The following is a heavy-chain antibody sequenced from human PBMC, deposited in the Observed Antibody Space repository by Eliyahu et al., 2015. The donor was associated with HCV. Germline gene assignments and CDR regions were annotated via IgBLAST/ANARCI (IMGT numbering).Heavy chain of an antibody. J-gene: IGHJ6*02. CDR3: VADIHYYYGMDV. Sequence: QVQLQQWGAGLLKPSETLSLTCAVYGGSFSGYYWSWIRQPPGKGLEWIGEINHSGSTNYNPSLKSRVTISVDTSKNQFSLKLSSVTAADTAVYYCVADIHYYYGMDVWGQGTTVTVSS. CDR1: GGSFSGYY. V-gene: IGHV4-34*01. CDR2: INHSGST.